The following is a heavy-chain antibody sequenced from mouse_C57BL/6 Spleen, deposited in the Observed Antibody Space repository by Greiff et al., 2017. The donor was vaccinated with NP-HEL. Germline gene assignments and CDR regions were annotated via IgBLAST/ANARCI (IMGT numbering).Heavy chain of an antibody. CDR3: ARDKDPRSYWYFDV. V-gene: IGHV5-4*01. Sequence: EVQLVESGGGLVKPGGSLKLSCAASGFTFSSYAMSWVRQTPEKRLEWVATISDGGSYTSYPDNVKGRFTISRDNAKNNLYLQMSHLKSEDTAMYYCARDKDPRSYWYFDVWGTGTTVTVSS. CDR1: GFTFSSYA. CDR2: ISDGGSYT. J-gene: IGHJ1*03.